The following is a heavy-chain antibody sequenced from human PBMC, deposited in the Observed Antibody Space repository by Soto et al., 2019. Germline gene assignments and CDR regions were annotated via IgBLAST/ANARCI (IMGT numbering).Heavy chain of an antibody. D-gene: IGHD3-22*01. J-gene: IGHJ4*02. CDR1: GFTFSNAW. Sequence: PGGSLRLSCAASGFTFSNAWMNWVRQAPGKGLEWVGRIKSKTDGGTTDYAAPVKGRFTISRDDSKNTLYLQMNSLKTEDTAVYYCTTDYYDSSGNAPITYDYWGQGTLVTGSS. CDR3: TTDYYDSSGNAPITYDY. V-gene: IGHV3-15*07. CDR2: IKSKTDGGTT.